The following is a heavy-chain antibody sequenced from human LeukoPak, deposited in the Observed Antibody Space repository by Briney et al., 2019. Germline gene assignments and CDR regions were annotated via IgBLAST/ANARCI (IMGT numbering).Heavy chain of an antibody. V-gene: IGHV3-30*02. D-gene: IGHD2-15*01. CDR1: GFTFSFYG. J-gene: IGHJ4*02. CDR3: AKTSDQLLYSKFDF. Sequence: GGSLRLSCATSGFTFSFYGMHWVRQAPGKGLEWVAFIQYDGSYTFYADSVQGRFSISRDNSKNTLFLQMNSLRTEDTAVYYCAKTSDQLLYSKFDFWGQGALVTVSS. CDR2: IQYDGSYT.